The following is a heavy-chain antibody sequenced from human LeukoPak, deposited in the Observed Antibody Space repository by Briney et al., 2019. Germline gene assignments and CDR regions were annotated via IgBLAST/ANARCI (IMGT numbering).Heavy chain of an antibody. Sequence: PGGSLRLSCAASGFTFSSYAMSWVRQAPGKGLEWVSAISGSGGSTYYADSVKGRFTISRDNSKNTLYLQMNSLRAEDTAVYYCAKAYYGDYSPPGTAPYWYFDLWGRGTLVTVSS. D-gene: IGHD4-17*01. J-gene: IGHJ2*01. V-gene: IGHV3-23*01. CDR1: GFTFSSYA. CDR3: AKAYYGDYSPPGTAPYWYFDL. CDR2: ISGSGGST.